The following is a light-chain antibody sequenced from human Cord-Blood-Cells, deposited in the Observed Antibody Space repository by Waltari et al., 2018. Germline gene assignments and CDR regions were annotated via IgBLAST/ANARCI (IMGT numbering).Light chain of an antibody. CDR1: QSVSSSY. CDR2: GAS. V-gene: IGKV3-20*01. J-gene: IGKJ1*01. Sequence: EIVLTQSPGTLSLSPGERATLPGRASQSVSSSYLAWYQEKPGQAPRLRIYGASSRATGMPDRFSGSGSVTDFTLTISRLEPEDFAVYYCQQYGSSPTWTFGQGTKVEIK. CDR3: QQYGSSPTWT.